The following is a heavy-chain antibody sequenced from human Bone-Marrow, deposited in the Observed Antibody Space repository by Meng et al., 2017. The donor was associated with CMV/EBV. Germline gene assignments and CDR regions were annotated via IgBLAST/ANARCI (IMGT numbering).Heavy chain of an antibody. J-gene: IGHJ6*02. D-gene: IGHD5-18*01. Sequence: SVKVSCKASGGTFSSYAISWVRQAPGQGLEWMGGIIPILGIANYAQKFQGRVTITADKSTSTAYMELSSLRSEDTAVYYCARYADGKQLWLIDYYYYGMDVWGQGTTGTGS. V-gene: IGHV1-69*10. CDR1: GGTFSSYA. CDR3: ARYADGKQLWLIDYYYYGMDV. CDR2: IIPILGIA.